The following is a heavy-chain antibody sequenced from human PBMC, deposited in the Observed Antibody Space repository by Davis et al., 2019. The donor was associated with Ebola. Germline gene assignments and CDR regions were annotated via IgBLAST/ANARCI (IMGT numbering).Heavy chain of an antibody. CDR1: GGTFSSYG. CDR3: TREIQLERRGSYFDA. V-gene: IGHV1-69*13. CDR2: IIPVFGIP. Sequence: SVKVSCKASGGTFSSYGISWVRQAPGQGLDWMGGIIPVFGIPKYAQKFQGRVTITADESTSTAYMDLSRLRFDDTAVYYCTREIQLERRGSYFDAWGQGTLVTVSS. J-gene: IGHJ5*02. D-gene: IGHD1-1*01.